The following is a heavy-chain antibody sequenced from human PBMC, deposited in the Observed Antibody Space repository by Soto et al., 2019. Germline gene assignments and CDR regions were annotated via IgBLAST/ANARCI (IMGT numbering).Heavy chain of an antibody. CDR1: GFTFSSYS. V-gene: IGHV3-21*01. Sequence: PGGSLRLSCAASGFTFSSYSMNWVRQAPGKGLEWVSSISSSSSYIYYADSVKGRFTISRDNAKNSLYLQMNSLRAEDTAVYYCAALYGYSSSVGMDVWGQGATVTVSS. CDR3: AALYGYSSSVGMDV. D-gene: IGHD6-6*01. CDR2: ISSSSSYI. J-gene: IGHJ6*02.